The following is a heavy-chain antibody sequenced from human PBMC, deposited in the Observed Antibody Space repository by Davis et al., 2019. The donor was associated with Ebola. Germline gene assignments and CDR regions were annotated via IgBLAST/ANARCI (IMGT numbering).Heavy chain of an antibody. Sequence: GESLKISCVASGFTVNANYMNWVRQAPGKGLEWVSVIYGGGSTYYADSVKGRFTISRDNSKNTLNLQMNSLTAEDTAIYYCARDRNGYYGYDEYWGQGTLVTVSA. D-gene: IGHD1-26*01. CDR2: IYGGGST. CDR3: ARDRNGYYGYDEY. J-gene: IGHJ4*02. CDR1: GFTVNANY. V-gene: IGHV3-53*01.